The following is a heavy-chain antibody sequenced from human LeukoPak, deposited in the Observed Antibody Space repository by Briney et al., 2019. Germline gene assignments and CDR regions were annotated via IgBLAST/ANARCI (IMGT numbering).Heavy chain of an antibody. CDR1: GFTFTSYG. V-gene: IGHV3-33*01. Sequence: GTSLRLSCAASGFTFTSYGLHWVRRPPGKGLEWVAVVYSDGSNKYYADSVRGRFTISRDNSKNTASLQMNSLRAEDTATYYCARGWAGGASGFVDYWGQGTPVMVSS. CDR3: ARGWAGGASGFVDY. J-gene: IGHJ4*02. D-gene: IGHD4/OR15-4a*01. CDR2: VYSDGSNK.